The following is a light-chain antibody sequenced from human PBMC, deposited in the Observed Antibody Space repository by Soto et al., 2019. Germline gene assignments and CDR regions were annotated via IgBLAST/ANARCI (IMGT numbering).Light chain of an antibody. CDR3: QQYYNWPRT. Sequence: EIVMTQSPATLSVSPCERATLSCRASQNIHTNLAWYQHKPGQAPRLLFYGASTRATGLPARFSGSGSGTEFTLTINSLQAEDSALYYCQQYYNWPRTFGRGTRLEIK. CDR2: GAS. CDR1: QNIHTN. J-gene: IGKJ5*01. V-gene: IGKV3-15*01.